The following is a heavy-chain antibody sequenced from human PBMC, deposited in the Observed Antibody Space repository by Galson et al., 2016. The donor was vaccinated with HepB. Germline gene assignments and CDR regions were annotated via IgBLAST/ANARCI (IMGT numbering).Heavy chain of an antibody. J-gene: IGHJ3*02. D-gene: IGHD2-15*01. Sequence: SLRLSCAASGFTFGSYWMTWVRQAPGKGLEWVAKIAYDATNNYADSVRGRFTISRDDSKRTLYLQMNSLKPEDTAVYYCATLAATGAFDIWGQGTMVTVSS. CDR3: ATLAATGAFDI. CDR2: IAYDATNN. CDR1: GFTFGSYW. V-gene: IGHV3-30*03.